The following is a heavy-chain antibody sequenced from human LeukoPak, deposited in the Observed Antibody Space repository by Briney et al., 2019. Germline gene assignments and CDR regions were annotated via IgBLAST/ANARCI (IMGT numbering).Heavy chain of an antibody. V-gene: IGHV1-69*13. D-gene: IGHD3-3*01. CDR3: ASLPRGYDFWSGYYTGMIDYGMDV. J-gene: IGHJ6*02. CDR2: IIPIFGTA. CDR1: GYTFTGDY. Sequence: SVKVSCKASGYTFTGDYMHWVRQAPGQGLEWMGGIIPIFGTANYAQKFQGRVTITADESTSTAYMELSSLRSEDTAVYYCASLPRGYDFWSGYYTGMIDYGMDVWGQGTTVTVSS.